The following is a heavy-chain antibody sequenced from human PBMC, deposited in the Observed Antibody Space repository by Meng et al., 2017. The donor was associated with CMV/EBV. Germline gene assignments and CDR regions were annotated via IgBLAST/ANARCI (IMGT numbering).Heavy chain of an antibody. V-gene: IGHV3-30*04. Sequence: GESLKISCAASGFTFSSYAMHWVRQAPGKGLEWVAVISYDGSNKYYADSVKGRFTISRDNSKNTLYLQMNSLRAEDTAVYYCARDQGDGMDVWGQGTTVTVS. CDR3: ARDQGDGMDV. CDR2: ISYDGSNK. CDR1: GFTFSSYA. D-gene: IGHD3-16*01. J-gene: IGHJ6*02.